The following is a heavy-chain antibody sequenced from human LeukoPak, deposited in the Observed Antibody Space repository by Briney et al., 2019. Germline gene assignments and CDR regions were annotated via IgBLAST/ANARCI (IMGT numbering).Heavy chain of an antibody. CDR1: GGSFSNYY. D-gene: IGHD4-11*01. J-gene: IGHJ4*02. V-gene: IGHV4-59*01. CDR2: IYHTGSA. Sequence: SETLSLTCTVSGGSFSNYYWSWIRQSPRKGLEWIGYIYHTGSANYSPSLKSRVSISIDTSKSQFSLRLISVTAADTAVYYCARRTSSNYVDYWGQGTLVIVSS. CDR3: ARRTSSNYVDY.